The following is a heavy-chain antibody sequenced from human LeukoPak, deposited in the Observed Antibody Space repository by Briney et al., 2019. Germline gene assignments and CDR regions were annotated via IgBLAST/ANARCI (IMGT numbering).Heavy chain of an antibody. CDR1: GFTFSSYS. Sequence: GGSLRLSCEVSGFTFSSYSMTWVRQAPGKGLEWVSSISSSSSYIYYADSVKGRFTISRDNAKNSLYLQMNSLRAEDTAVYYCARAAPTRTLIGSGADYWGQGTLVTVSS. CDR3: ARAAPTRTLIGSGADY. D-gene: IGHD3-22*01. V-gene: IGHV3-21*06. J-gene: IGHJ4*02. CDR2: ISSSSSYI.